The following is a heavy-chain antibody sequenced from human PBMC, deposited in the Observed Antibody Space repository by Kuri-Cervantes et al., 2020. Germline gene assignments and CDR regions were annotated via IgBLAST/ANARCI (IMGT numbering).Heavy chain of an antibody. CDR2: INHSGGT. D-gene: IGHD1-14*01. Sequence: GSLRLSCAASGFTFSDYYMSWIRQPPGKGLEWIGEINHSGGTNYNPSLKSRVTMSVDTSKNQFSLHLTSLTAADTAMYYCARGRNGDTTSPPWGQGTLVTVSS. CDR1: GFTFSDYY. CDR3: ARGRNGDTTSPP. V-gene: IGHV4-34*01. J-gene: IGHJ5*02.